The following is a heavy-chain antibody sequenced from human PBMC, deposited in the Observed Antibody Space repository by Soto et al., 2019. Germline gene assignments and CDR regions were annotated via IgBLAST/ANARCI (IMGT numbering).Heavy chain of an antibody. V-gene: IGHV4-39*07. D-gene: IGHD3-10*01. CDR3: ARDQGVRGVDPRYYYYGMDV. Sequence: SETLSLTCTVSGGSISSGFYYWGWIRQTPVKGLEWIGNIYYSGSTYYNPSLKSRVTISVDTSKNQFSLKLSSVTAADTAVYYCARDQGVRGVDPRYYYYGMDVWGQGTTVTVSS. J-gene: IGHJ6*02. CDR1: GGSISSGFYY. CDR2: IYYSGST.